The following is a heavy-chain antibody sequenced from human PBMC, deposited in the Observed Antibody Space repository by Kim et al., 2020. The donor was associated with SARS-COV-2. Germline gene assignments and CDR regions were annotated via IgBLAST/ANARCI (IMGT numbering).Heavy chain of an antibody. J-gene: IGHJ4*02. Sequence: SETLSLTCTVSGDSISSGIYYWGWIRQPPGKGLEWIGSIYYSGSAHSNPSLKSRVTISVDTSKNQFSLRLNSVTAADTAVYYCARPLEQWKGGGFDYWGQGILVTVSS. V-gene: IGHV4-39*01. D-gene: IGHD6-19*01. CDR1: GDSISSGIYY. CDR2: IYYSGSA. CDR3: ARPLEQWKGGGFDY.